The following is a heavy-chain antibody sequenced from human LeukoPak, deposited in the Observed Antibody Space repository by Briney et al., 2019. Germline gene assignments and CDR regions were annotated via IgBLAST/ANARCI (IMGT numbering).Heavy chain of an antibody. CDR2: ISSSGSTI. D-gene: IGHD6-13*01. CDR3: ARDTEQQLYYFDY. J-gene: IGHJ4*02. Sequence: GGSLRLSCAASGFTFSSYSMNWVRQAPGKGLEWVSYISSSGSTIYYADSVKGRFTISRDNAKNSLYLQMNSLRAEDTAVYYCARDTEQQLYYFDYWGQGTLVTVSS. V-gene: IGHV3-48*04. CDR1: GFTFSSYS.